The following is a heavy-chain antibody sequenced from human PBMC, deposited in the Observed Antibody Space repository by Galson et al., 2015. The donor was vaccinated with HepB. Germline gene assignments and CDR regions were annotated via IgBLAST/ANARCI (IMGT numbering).Heavy chain of an antibody. CDR3: ASLKYYDILTGYPYGMDV. D-gene: IGHD3-9*01. V-gene: IGHV4-4*02. CDR1: GGSISSSNW. CDR2: IYHSGST. Sequence: LSLTCAVSGGSISSSNWWSWVRQPPGKGLEWIGEIYHSGSTNYNPSLKSRVTISVDKSKNQFSLKLSSVTAADTAVYYCASLKYYDILTGYPYGMDVWGQGTTVTVSS. J-gene: IGHJ6*02.